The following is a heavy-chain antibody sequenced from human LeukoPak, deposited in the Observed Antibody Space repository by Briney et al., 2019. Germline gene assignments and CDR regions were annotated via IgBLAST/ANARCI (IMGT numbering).Heavy chain of an antibody. D-gene: IGHD2-8*01. CDR1: GGSFSGYY. CDR2: INHSGST. CDR3: ARAFRMYALHNWFDP. J-gene: IGHJ5*02. V-gene: IGHV4-34*01. Sequence: SETLSLTCAVYGGSFSGYYWSWIRQPPGKGLEWIGEINHSGSTNYNPSLKSRVTISVDTSKNQFSLKLSSVTAADTAVYYCARAFRMYALHNWFDPWGQGTLVTVSS.